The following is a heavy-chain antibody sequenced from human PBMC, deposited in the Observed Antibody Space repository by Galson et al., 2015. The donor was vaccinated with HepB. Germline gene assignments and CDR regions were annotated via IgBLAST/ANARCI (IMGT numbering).Heavy chain of an antibody. J-gene: IGHJ6*02. CDR1: GFTFSSYA. V-gene: IGHV3-23*01. Sequence: SLRLSCAASGFTFSSYAMSWVRQAPGKGLEWVSAISGSGGSTYYADSVKGRFTISRDNSKNTLYLQMNSLRAEDTAVYYCAKRVGGTYCSSTSCYPYYYYYGMDVWGQGTTVTVSS. CDR2: ISGSGGST. D-gene: IGHD2-2*01. CDR3: AKRVGGTYCSSTSCYPYYYYYGMDV.